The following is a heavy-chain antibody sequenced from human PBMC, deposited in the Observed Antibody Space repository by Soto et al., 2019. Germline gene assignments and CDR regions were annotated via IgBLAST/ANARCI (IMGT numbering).Heavy chain of an antibody. D-gene: IGHD2-2*01. V-gene: IGHV1-18*01. J-gene: IGHJ6*02. CDR3: ARDLACSSTSCSYFALFRQPYGMDV. CDR2: ISAYNGNT. CDR1: GYTFTSYG. Sequence: ASVKVSCKASGYTFTSYGISWVRQAPGQGLEWMGWISAYNGNTNYAQKLQGRVTMTTDTSTSTAYMELRSLRSDDTAVYYCARDLACSSTSCSYFALFRQPYGMDVWGQRTTVTVSS.